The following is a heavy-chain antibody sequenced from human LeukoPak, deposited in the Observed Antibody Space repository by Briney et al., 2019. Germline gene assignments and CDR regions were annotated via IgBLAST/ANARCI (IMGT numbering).Heavy chain of an antibody. CDR2: INPNSGGT. CDR3: ARDGNYYYDSSGYSPHFDY. V-gene: IGHV1-2*02. J-gene: IGHJ4*02. D-gene: IGHD3-22*01. CDR1: GYTFTGYY. Sequence: ASVKVSCKASGYTFTGYYMHWVRQAPGQGLEWMGWINPNSGGTNYAQKFQGRVTMTRDTSISTACMELSRLRSDDTAVYYCARDGNYYYDSSGYSPHFDYWGQGTLVTVSS.